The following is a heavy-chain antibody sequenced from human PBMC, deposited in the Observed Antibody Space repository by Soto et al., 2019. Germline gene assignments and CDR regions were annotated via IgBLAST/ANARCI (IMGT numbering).Heavy chain of an antibody. CDR2: ISYDGSNK. J-gene: IGHJ4*02. D-gene: IGHD5-12*01. V-gene: IGHV3-30*18. CDR1: GFTFSSYG. Sequence: PGGSLRLSCAASGFTFSSYGMHWVRQAPGKGLEWVAVISYDGSNKYYADSVKGRFTISRDNSKNTLYLQMNSLRAEDTAVYYCAKDFAELRGYRGGSGDYWGKGTLVTVSS. CDR3: AKDFAELRGYRGGSGDY.